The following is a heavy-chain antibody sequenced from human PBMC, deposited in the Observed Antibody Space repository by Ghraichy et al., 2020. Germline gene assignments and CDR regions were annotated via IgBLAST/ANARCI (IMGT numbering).Heavy chain of an antibody. CDR1: GGSISSYY. V-gene: IGHV4-59*01. CDR2: IYYSGST. Sequence: ESLNISCTVSGGSISSYYWNWIRQSPGKGLEWIGYIYYSGSTNYNSSLKSRVTISVDPSKNQFSLKLSSVTAADTAVYYCARDVVPSATKYGLDVWGQGTTVTVSS. J-gene: IGHJ6*02. D-gene: IGHD2-2*01. CDR3: ARDVVPSATKYGLDV.